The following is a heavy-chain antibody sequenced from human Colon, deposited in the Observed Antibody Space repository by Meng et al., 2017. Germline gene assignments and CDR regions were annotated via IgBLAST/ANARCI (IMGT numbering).Heavy chain of an antibody. CDR3: ANLLWFGELSWAFDL. CDR1: GFTFSSYA. CDR2: ISGSGGST. D-gene: IGHD3-10*01. Sequence: GESLKISCAASGFTFSSYAMSWVRQAPGKGLEWVSAISGSGGSTYYADSVKGRFTISRDNSKNTLYLQMNSLRAEDTAVYYCANLLWFGELSWAFDLWGQGPIVTV. V-gene: IGHV3-23*01. J-gene: IGHJ3*01.